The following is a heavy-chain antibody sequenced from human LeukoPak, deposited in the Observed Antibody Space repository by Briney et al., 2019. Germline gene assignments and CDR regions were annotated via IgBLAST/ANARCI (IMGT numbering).Heavy chain of an antibody. V-gene: IGHV1-2*02. CDR2: INPNSGGT. CDR3: ARVGYWSTESGVCGAFDI. Sequence: ASVKVSCKASGYTFTGYYMHWVRQAPGQGLEWMGWINPNSGGTNYAQKFQGRVTMTRDTSISTAYMELSRLRSDDTAVYYCARVGYWSTESGVCGAFDIWGQGTMVTVSS. J-gene: IGHJ3*02. CDR1: GYTFTGYY. D-gene: IGHD2-15*01.